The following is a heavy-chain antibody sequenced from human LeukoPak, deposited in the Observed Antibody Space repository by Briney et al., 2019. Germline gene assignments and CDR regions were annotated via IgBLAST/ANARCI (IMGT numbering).Heavy chain of an antibody. CDR3: ARANRAAAGPYYFDY. V-gene: IGHV3-30-3*01. CDR2: ISYDGSNK. Sequence: GGSLRLSCAASGFTFSSYAMHWVRQAPGKGLEWVAVISYDGSNKYYADSVKGRFTISRDNSKNTLYLQMNSLRAEDTAVYYCARANRAAAGPYYFDYWGQGTLVTVSS. J-gene: IGHJ4*02. CDR1: GFTFSSYA. D-gene: IGHD6-13*01.